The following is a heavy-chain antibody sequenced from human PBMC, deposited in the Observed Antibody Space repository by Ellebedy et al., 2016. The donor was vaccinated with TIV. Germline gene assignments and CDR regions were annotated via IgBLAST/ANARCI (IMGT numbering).Heavy chain of an antibody. V-gene: IGHV1-46*01. CDR1: GYRFTNFY. Sequence: ASVKVSCKASGYRFTNFYIHWMRQAPGQGPEWMGVIDPSVGATTYARKFQERVAMTRDMSTSTVHMELSSLRSEDTAIYYCATYGSGTYASFDYWGQGTLVTVSS. D-gene: IGHD3-10*01. CDR3: ATYGSGTYASFDY. CDR2: IDPSVGAT. J-gene: IGHJ4*02.